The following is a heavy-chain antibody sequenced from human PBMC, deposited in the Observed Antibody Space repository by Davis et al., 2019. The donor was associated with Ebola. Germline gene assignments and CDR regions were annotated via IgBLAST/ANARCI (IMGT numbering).Heavy chain of an antibody. V-gene: IGHV4-61*08. CDR1: GGSVSSCGYY. J-gene: IGHJ4*02. Sequence: MPSETLSLTCTVSGGSVSSCGYYWNWIRQPPARGLEWIGYIYYSGSTDYSPSLRGRVTISLDTSKNQFSLRLTSVTAADTAIYYFARSHSDWLLPFDYWGQGTLATVSS. CDR2: IYYSGST. D-gene: IGHD3-9*01. CDR3: ARSHSDWLLPFDY.